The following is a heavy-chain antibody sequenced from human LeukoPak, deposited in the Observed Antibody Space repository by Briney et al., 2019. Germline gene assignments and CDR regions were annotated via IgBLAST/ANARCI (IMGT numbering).Heavy chain of an antibody. D-gene: IGHD3-22*01. CDR3: ARTLSRSVTMIVVVYDY. V-gene: IGHV4-39*07. CDR1: GGSISSSSYY. Sequence: SETLSLTCTVSGGSISSSSYYWGWIRQPPGKGLEWIGEINHSGSTNYNPSLKSRVTISVDTSKNQFSLKLSSVTAADTAVYYCARTLSRSVTMIVVVYDYWGQGTLVTVSS. J-gene: IGHJ4*02. CDR2: INHSGST.